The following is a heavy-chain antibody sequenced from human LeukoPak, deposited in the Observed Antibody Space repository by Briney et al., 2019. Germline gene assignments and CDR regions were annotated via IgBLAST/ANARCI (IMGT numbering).Heavy chain of an antibody. Sequence: SETLSLTCAVYGGSFSGYYWSWIRQPPGKGLEWIGEINHSGSTNYNPSLKSRVTISVDTSKNQFSLKLSSVTAADTAVYYRARVLAGYDAFDIWGQGTMVTVSS. CDR1: GGSFSGYY. V-gene: IGHV4-34*01. D-gene: IGHD3-3*02. CDR3: ARVLAGYDAFDI. J-gene: IGHJ3*02. CDR2: INHSGST.